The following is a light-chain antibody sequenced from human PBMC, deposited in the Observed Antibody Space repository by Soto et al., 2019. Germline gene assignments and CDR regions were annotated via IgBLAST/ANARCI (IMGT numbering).Light chain of an antibody. Sequence: QSVLSQPPSASGTPGQRVTISCSGSSSNIGSNYVYWYQKLPGTAPKLLIYRNDQRPSGVPDRFSGSKSGTSASLAISGLRSEDEADYYCIAWDDSLSGWVFGGGTKLTVL. CDR1: SSNIGSNY. V-gene: IGLV1-47*01. J-gene: IGLJ3*02. CDR2: RND. CDR3: IAWDDSLSGWV.